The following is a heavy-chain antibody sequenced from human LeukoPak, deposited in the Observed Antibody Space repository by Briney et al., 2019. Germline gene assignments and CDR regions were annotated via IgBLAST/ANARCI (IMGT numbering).Heavy chain of an antibody. Sequence: GGSLRLSCAASGFTFDDYAMSWVRQAPGKGLEWVSSINWNGGSTGYADSVKGRFTISRDNAKNSLYLQMNSLRAEDTALYYCARQVYCSTTSCYTKYYYYYMDVWGKGTTVTVSS. CDR1: GFTFDDYA. D-gene: IGHD2-2*02. CDR2: INWNGGST. CDR3: ARQVYCSTTSCYTKYYYYYMDV. J-gene: IGHJ6*03. V-gene: IGHV3-20*04.